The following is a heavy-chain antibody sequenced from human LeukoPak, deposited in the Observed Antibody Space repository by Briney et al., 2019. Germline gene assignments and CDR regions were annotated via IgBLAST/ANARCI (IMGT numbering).Heavy chain of an antibody. CDR3: ARVEGITMVRGVIIPPQNEWYFQH. CDR2: IYHSGST. CDR1: GGSISSGGYY. V-gene: IGHV4-30-2*01. D-gene: IGHD3-10*01. J-gene: IGHJ1*01. Sequence: SQTLSLTCTVSGGSISSGGYYWSWIRQPPGKGLEWIGYIYHSGSTYYNPSLKSRVTISVDRSKNQFSLKLSSVTAADTAVYYCARVEGITMVRGVIIPPQNEWYFQHWGQGTLVTVSS.